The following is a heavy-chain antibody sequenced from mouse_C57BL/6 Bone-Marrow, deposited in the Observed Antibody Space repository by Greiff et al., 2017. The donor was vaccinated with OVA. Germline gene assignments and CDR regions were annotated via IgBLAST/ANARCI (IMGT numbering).Heavy chain of an antibody. Sequence: QVQLKQPGAELVMPGASVKLSCKASGYTFTSYWMHWVKQRPGQGLEWIGEIDPSDSYTNYNQKFKGKSTLTVDKSSSTAYMQLSSLTSEDSAVYYCAREGDGYPFDYWGQGTTRTVSS. CDR2: IDPSDSYT. J-gene: IGHJ2*01. V-gene: IGHV1-69*01. CDR1: GYTFTSYW. D-gene: IGHD2-3*01. CDR3: AREGDGYPFDY.